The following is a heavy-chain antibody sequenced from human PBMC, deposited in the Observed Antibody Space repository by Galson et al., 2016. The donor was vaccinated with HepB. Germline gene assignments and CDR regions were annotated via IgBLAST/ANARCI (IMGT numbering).Heavy chain of an antibody. D-gene: IGHD5-18*01. J-gene: IGHJ6*02. CDR2: SSSSGDTK. Sequence: SLRLSCAASGFTFGDYYMSWIRQVPGKGLEWISWSSSSGDTKYYVDSVKGRFTISRDNAKNSLYLQMTSLRAEDSALYYCTRDPDTSSKVDVWGQGTTVTVSS. CDR3: TRDPDTSSKVDV. CDR1: GFTFGDYY. V-gene: IGHV3-11*01.